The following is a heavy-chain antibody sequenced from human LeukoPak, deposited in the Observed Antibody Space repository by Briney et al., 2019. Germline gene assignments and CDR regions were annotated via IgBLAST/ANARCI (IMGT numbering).Heavy chain of an antibody. J-gene: IGHJ3*02. CDR1: GYSFSSGYY. CDR3: ARRHIVANAFDI. Sequence: PSETLSLTCAVSGYSFSSGYYWGWIRPPPGKGLEWIGSIYHSGSTYYNPSLKSRITISVDTSKNQFSLKLSSVTAADTAVYYCARRHIVANAFDIWGQGTMVTVSS. V-gene: IGHV4-38-2*01. CDR2: IYHSGST. D-gene: IGHD2-21*01.